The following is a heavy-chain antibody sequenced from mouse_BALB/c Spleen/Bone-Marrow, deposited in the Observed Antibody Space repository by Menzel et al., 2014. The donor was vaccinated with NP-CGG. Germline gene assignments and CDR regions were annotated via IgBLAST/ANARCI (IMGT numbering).Heavy chain of an antibody. CDR3: ARSGDYGGFDY. Sequence: VQLQQSGAELAKPGASVKMSCKASGYTFTSYWMHWVKQRPGQGLEWIGYINPSTGYTEYNQKFKYKATLTADKSSSTAYMQLSSLTSEDSAVYYCARSGDYGGFDYWGQGTTLTVSS. CDR2: INPSTGYT. J-gene: IGHJ2*01. CDR1: GYTFTSYW. D-gene: IGHD2-4*01. V-gene: IGHV1-7*01.